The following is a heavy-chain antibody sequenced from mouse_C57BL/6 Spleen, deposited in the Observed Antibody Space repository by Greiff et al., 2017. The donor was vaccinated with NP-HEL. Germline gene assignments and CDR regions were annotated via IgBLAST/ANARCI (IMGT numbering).Heavy chain of an antibody. CDR1: GYTFTSYW. CDR2: INPSSGYT. D-gene: IGHD1-1*01. CDR3: ARTGLGSDYAMDY. V-gene: IGHV1-7*01. J-gene: IGHJ4*01. Sequence: VQLQQSGAELAKPGASVKLSCKASGYTFTSYWMHWVKQRPGQGLEWIGYINPSSGYTKYNQKFKDKATLTADKSSSTAYMQLSSLTYEDSAVXYCARTGLGSDYAMDYWGQGTSVTVSS.